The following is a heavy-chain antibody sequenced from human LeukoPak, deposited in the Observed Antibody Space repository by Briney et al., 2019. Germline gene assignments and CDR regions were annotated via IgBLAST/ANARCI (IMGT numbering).Heavy chain of an antibody. Sequence: ASVKDSGKASGNTFTSYGISWVRQAPGQRLEWMGWISAYNSNTNYAQKLQGTITMTTNTSTSTAYMELRSLRSDDTAVYYCAREVWFGELSERTLDYWGQGTLVTVSS. CDR3: AREVWFGELSERTLDY. V-gene: IGHV1-18*01. J-gene: IGHJ4*02. CDR1: GNTFTSYG. D-gene: IGHD3-10*01. CDR2: ISAYNSNT.